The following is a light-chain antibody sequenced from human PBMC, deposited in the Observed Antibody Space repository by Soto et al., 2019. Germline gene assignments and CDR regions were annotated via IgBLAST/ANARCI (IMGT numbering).Light chain of an antibody. CDR1: QSISRW. V-gene: IGKV1-5*01. Sequence: DIQMTQSPSTLSSSVGDRVTITCRASQSISRWLAWYQQKPGKAPKLLIYDASTLESGVPSRFSGSGSGTEFTLIISGLQPDDYATYYCKQYTNTNNPWMFGQGTKVDIK. CDR2: DAS. CDR3: KQYTNTNNPWM. J-gene: IGKJ1*01.